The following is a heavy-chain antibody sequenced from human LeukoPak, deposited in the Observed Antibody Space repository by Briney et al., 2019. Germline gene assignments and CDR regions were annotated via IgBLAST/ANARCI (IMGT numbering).Heavy chain of an antibody. CDR2: IIPILGIA. J-gene: IGHJ3*02. Sequence: SVKVSCKASGGTFSSYTISWVRQAPGQGLEWMGRIIPILGIANYAQKFQGRVTITADKSTSTAYMELSSLRSGDTAVYYCARETYDSSGSTMGDAFDIWGQGTMVTVSS. V-gene: IGHV1-69*04. CDR3: ARETYDSSGSTMGDAFDI. CDR1: GGTFSSYT. D-gene: IGHD3-22*01.